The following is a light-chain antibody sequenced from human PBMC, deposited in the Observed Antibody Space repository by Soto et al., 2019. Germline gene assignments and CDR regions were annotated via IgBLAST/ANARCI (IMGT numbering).Light chain of an antibody. CDR2: DAS. CDR1: QSISKN. J-gene: IGKJ4*01. Sequence: EIVVTQSPATLSFSPGERATLSCRASQSISKNLAWYQQKPGQAPRLLIYDASIRANGIPARFSGSGYGTDFALTISSLEPEDFAVYYCEQRSNWRGTFGGGTKVEIK. V-gene: IGKV3-11*01. CDR3: EQRSNWRGT.